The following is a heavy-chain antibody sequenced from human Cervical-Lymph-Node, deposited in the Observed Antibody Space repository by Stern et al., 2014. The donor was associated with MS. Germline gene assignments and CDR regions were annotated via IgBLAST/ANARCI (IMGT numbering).Heavy chain of an antibody. Sequence: QLVQSGGGLVKPGGSLRLSCAASGFTFSSYSMNWVRQAPGKGLEWVASISSGGSYIYYAASLKGRFTISRDNAKNSLYLQMNSLRAEDTAVYYCARGRGGNYRYYFDYWGQGTLVTVSS. J-gene: IGHJ4*02. CDR2: ISSGGSYI. CDR1: GFTFSSYS. CDR3: ARGRGGNYRYYFDY. V-gene: IGHV3-21*01. D-gene: IGHD4-23*01.